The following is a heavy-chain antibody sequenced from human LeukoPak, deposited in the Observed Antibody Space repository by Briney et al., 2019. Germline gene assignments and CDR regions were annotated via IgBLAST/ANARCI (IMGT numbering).Heavy chain of an antibody. J-gene: IGHJ4*02. Sequence: GGSLRLSCAASGFTFDDYAMHWVRQAPGKGLEWVSGISWNSGSIGYADSVKGRFTISRDNAKNSLYLQMNSLRAEDTALYYCAKDRVGGSSSFDYWGQGTLVTVSS. CDR2: ISWNSGSI. D-gene: IGHD1-26*01. V-gene: IGHV3-9*01. CDR1: GFTFDDYA. CDR3: AKDRVGGSSSFDY.